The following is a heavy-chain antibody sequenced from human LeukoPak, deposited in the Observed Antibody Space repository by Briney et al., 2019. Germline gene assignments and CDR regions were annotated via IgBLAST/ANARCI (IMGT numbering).Heavy chain of an antibody. CDR3: ARVGLDYGDAFDI. CDR2: IYHSGST. Sequence: SQTLSLTCAVSGGSISSGGYSWSWIRQPPGKGLEWIGYIYHSGSTYYNPSLKSRVTISVDRSKNQFSLKLSSVTAADTAVYYCARVGLDYGDAFDIWGQGIMVTVSS. CDR1: GGSISSGGYS. D-gene: IGHD4-17*01. J-gene: IGHJ3*02. V-gene: IGHV4-30-2*01.